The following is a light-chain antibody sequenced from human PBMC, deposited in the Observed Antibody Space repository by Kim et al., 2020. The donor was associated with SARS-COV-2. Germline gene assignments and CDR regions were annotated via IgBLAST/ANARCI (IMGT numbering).Light chain of an antibody. CDR1: QSVPSSF. Sequence: LSPGDRATPAGRASQSVPSSFLAWYQQKPRPDPRLLIYGASRRATGTPDMFSGRGSGTEFPPTISRLDPEDFAVYNCQQYGNPRTFGQGTKVEIK. CDR3: QQYGNPRT. CDR2: GAS. V-gene: IGKV3-20*01. J-gene: IGKJ1*01.